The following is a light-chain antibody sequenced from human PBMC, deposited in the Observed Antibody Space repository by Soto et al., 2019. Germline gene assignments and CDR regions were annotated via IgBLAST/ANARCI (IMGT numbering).Light chain of an antibody. Sequence: SVLTHPPSASGTPGQRVTISCSGDSSSIERDTVGWYQQLPGMAPKLLIYLNSRRPSGVPDRFSGSKSGTSASLAISGLQSEDEAEYYCATWDDSLNLLYVFGTGTKVTVL. J-gene: IGLJ1*01. CDR1: SSSIERDT. V-gene: IGLV1-44*01. CDR3: ATWDDSLNLLYV. CDR2: LNS.